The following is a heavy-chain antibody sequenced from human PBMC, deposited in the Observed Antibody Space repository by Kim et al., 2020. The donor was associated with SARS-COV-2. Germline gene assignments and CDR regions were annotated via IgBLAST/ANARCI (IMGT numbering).Heavy chain of an antibody. J-gene: IGHJ4*02. CDR1: GFTFSSYA. V-gene: IGHV3-23*01. CDR3: AKDQAGGYSYGSYYFDY. Sequence: GGSLRLSCAASGFTFSSYAMSWVRQAPGKGLEWVSAISGSGGSTYYADSVKGRFTISRDNSKNTLYLQMNSLRAEDTAVYYCAKDQAGGYSYGSYYFDYWGQGTLVTVSS. D-gene: IGHD5-18*01. CDR2: ISGSGGST.